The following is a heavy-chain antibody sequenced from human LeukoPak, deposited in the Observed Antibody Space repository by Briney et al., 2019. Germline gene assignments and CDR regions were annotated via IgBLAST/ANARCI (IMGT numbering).Heavy chain of an antibody. CDR3: AKGVGLRLRLGELSAPYFDL. CDR1: GFTFSSYA. CDR2: ISGSGGST. V-gene: IGHV3-23*01. J-gene: IGHJ2*01. D-gene: IGHD3-16*02. Sequence: GVSLRLSCAASGFTFSSYAMSWVRQAPGKGLEWVSAISGSGGSTYYADSVKGRFTISRDNSKNTLYLQMNSLRAEDTAVYYCAKGVGLRLRLGELSAPYFDLWGRGTLVTVSS.